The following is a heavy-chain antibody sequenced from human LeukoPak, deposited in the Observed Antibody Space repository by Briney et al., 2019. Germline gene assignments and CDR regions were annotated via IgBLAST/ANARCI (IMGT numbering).Heavy chain of an antibody. CDR1: GFTFSSYA. CDR3: ARGNIYSNYVYYYYGMDV. V-gene: IGHV3-30-3*01. CDR2: ISYDGSNK. J-gene: IGHJ6*02. D-gene: IGHD4-11*01. Sequence: GRSLRLSCAASGFTFSSYAMHWVRQAPGKGLEWVAVISYDGSNKYYAESVKGRFTISRDNSKNTLYLQMNSLRAEDTAVYYCARGNIYSNYVYYYYGMDVWGQGTTVTVSS.